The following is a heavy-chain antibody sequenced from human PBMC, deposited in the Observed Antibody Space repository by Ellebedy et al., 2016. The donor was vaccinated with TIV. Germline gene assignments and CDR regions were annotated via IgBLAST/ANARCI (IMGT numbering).Heavy chain of an antibody. CDR3: AKDQASFIHLSVVDV. D-gene: IGHD5-18*01. V-gene: IGHV3-30*18. J-gene: IGHJ6*02. CDR1: RFTFSNYG. CDR2: ISYTGTVD. Sequence: PGGSLRLSCTASRFTFSNYGMHWVRQAPGKGLEWVATISYTGTVDFYADSVKGRFTISRDDSKNTLYLQMNSLRAEDTAVYYCAKDQASFIHLSVVDVWGQGTTVTVSS.